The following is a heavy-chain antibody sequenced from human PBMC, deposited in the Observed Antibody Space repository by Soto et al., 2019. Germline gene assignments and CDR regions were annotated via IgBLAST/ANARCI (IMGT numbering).Heavy chain of an antibody. V-gene: IGHV4-30-2*01. CDR2: IYHSGST. CDR1: GGSISSGGYS. D-gene: IGHD3-16*01. CDR3: AGEITPDAFDI. J-gene: IGHJ3*02. Sequence: QLQLQESGSGLVKPSQTLSLTCAVSGGSISSGGYSWSWIRQPPGKGLEWIGYIYHSGSTYYNPSPKSRVPLSVDRSKNQFSLKLSSVTAADTAVYYCAGEITPDAFDIWGQGTMVTVSS.